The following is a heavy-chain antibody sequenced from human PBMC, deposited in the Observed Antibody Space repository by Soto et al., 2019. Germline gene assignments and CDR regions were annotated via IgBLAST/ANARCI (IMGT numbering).Heavy chain of an antibody. CDR1: GGSIRSYY. D-gene: IGHD4-17*01. J-gene: IGHJ4*02. CDR2: IYYSGST. V-gene: IGHV4-59*01. Sequence: SETLSLTCTVSGGSIRSYYLSWIRQPPGKGLEWIGYIYYSGSTNYNPSLKSRVTISVDTSKNQFSLKLSSVTAADTAVYYCARENVGRLRSFDYWGQGTLVTVSS. CDR3: ARENVGRLRSFDY.